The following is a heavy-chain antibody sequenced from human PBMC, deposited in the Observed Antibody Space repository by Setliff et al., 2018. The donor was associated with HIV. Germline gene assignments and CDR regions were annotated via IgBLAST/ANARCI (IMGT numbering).Heavy chain of an antibody. CDR3: ARVGSYWSTFDY. D-gene: IGHD1-26*01. CDR2: INTETGNP. CDR1: GYTFTTYG. V-gene: IGHV7-4-1*02. Sequence: ASVKVSCKASGYTFTTYGISWVRQAPGQGFEWMGWINTETGNPMYAQGFRGRFVFSLDTSVSTTYLQINSLKAEDTAMYCCARVGSYWSTFDYWGQGALVTVSS. J-gene: IGHJ4*02.